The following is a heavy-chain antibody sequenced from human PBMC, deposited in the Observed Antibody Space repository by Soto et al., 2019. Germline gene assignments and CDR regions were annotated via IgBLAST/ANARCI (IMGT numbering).Heavy chain of an antibody. J-gene: IGHJ4*02. CDR2: IDYSGST. V-gene: IGHV4-59*01. D-gene: IGHD4-17*01. Sequence: PSETLSLTCSVSGDSMTGANWGWFRQSPEKGLEWIGYIDYSGSTNYNPSLRSRITITIDTSSNQFSLNLASVTATDATVYYCTKARDGAHLDSWGQGTLVTVSS. CDR3: TKARDGAHLDS. CDR1: GDSMTGAN.